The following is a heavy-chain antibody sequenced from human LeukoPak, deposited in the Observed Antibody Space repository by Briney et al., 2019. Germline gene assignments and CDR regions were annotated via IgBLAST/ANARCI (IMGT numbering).Heavy chain of an antibody. CDR1: GFTLSSYE. J-gene: IGHJ4*02. V-gene: IGHV3-48*03. Sequence: GGSLRHSCAASGFTLSSYEMNWVRQAPGKGLEWVAYISSSGSIIYYGDSVKGRFSISRDNAKNSLYLQMNSLRAEDTAVYYCARDSTMVRGMFDYWGQGTLVTVSS. CDR3: ARDSTMVRGMFDY. D-gene: IGHD3-10*01. CDR2: ISSSGSII.